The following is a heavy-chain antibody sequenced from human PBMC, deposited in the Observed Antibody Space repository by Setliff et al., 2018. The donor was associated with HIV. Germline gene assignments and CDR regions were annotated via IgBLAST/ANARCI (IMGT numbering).Heavy chain of an antibody. CDR2: IYHTGST. D-gene: IGHD2-8*01. Sequence: LSLTCAVSGHSISSGYYWAWIRQPPGKGLEWIGHIYHTGSTYSNPSLKRRVTISVDTSKNQFSLKLTSVTAADTAVYYCARLESGVFDIWGQGTMVTVSS. J-gene: IGHJ3*02. V-gene: IGHV4-38-2*01. CDR3: ARLESGVFDI. CDR1: GHSISSGYY.